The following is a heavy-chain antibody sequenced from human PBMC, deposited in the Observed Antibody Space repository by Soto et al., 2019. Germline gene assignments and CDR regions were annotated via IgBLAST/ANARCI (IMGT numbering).Heavy chain of an antibody. D-gene: IGHD2-15*01. CDR1: GGSISSGDYY. V-gene: IGHV4-30-4*01. Sequence: PSETLSLTCTVSGGSISSGDYYWSWIRQPPGKGLEWIGYIYYSGSTYYNPSLKSRVTISVDTSKNQFSLKLSSVTAADTAVYYCARGMREVKYCSGGSCYHVDYWGQGTLVTVS. CDR2: IYYSGST. CDR3: ARGMREVKYCSGGSCYHVDY. J-gene: IGHJ4*02.